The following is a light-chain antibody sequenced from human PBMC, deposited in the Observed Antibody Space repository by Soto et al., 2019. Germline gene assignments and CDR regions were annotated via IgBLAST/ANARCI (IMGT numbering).Light chain of an antibody. CDR3: SSYAGSALFV. Sequence: QSVLTQPPSASGSPGQSVTISCTGTSSDVGGYNYVSWYQQHPGKAPKLMIYEVSKRPSGVPDRFSGSKSSNTASLTVSGLQAEDEADYYCSSYAGSALFVFGTGTKLTVL. V-gene: IGLV2-8*01. CDR1: SSDVGGYNY. J-gene: IGLJ1*01. CDR2: EVS.